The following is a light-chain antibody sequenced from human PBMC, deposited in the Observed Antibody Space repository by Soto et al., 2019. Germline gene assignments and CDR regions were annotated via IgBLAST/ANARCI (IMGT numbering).Light chain of an antibody. CDR1: QSFRGL. V-gene: IGKV3-11*01. CDR3: QHRSNWPPWT. Sequence: EVVLTQSPVTLSLSPGERGTLSFRASQSFRGLLAWYQQKPGQAPRLLIYDAYNRATGIPPRFSGSGSGTDFTLTISGLEPEDFAVYYCQHRSNWPPWTFGQGTKVDI. J-gene: IGKJ1*01. CDR2: DAY.